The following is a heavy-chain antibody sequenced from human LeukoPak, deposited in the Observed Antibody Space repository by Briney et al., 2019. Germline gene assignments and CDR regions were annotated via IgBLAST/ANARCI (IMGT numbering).Heavy chain of an antibody. D-gene: IGHD5-12*01. Sequence: PGGCLRLSCAASGFIFSSYAMSWVRPAPGKGLEWVSGVSGSGGSTYYSDSVKGRFTISRDNSKNTLFLQMSSLRAEDTAVYYCAKDRGPYSGYDSFFGFWGQGTLVTVSS. CDR1: GFIFSSYA. V-gene: IGHV3-23*01. CDR2: VSGSGGST. CDR3: AKDRGPYSGYDSFFGF. J-gene: IGHJ4*02.